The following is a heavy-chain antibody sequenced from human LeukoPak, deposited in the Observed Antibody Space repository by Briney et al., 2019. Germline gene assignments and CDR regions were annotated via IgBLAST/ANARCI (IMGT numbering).Heavy chain of an antibody. Sequence: PSETLSLTCAVYGGSFSGYYWSWIRQPPGKGLEWIAYIHSSGSTNYNPSLKSRITISVDTSRNQFSLKLSSVTAADTAVYYCARTVAHGSADHWGQGTPVTVSS. D-gene: IGHD5-24*01. CDR2: IHSSGST. CDR3: ARTVAHGSADH. CDR1: GGSFSGYY. J-gene: IGHJ4*02. V-gene: IGHV4-59*01.